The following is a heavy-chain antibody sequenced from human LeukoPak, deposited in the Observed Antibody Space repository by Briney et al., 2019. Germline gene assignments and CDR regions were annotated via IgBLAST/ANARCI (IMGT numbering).Heavy chain of an antibody. CDR2: INTDGSST. V-gene: IGHV3-74*01. D-gene: IGHD2-15*01. J-gene: IGHJ5*02. CDR1: GFTFSSYW. CDR3: AKDYCSGGSCNWFDP. Sequence: GGSLRLSCAASGFTFSSYWMHWVRQAPGKGLVWVSRINTDGSSTTYADSVKGRFTISRDNSKNTLYLQMNSLRAEDTAVYYCAKDYCSGGSCNWFDPWGQGTLVTVSS.